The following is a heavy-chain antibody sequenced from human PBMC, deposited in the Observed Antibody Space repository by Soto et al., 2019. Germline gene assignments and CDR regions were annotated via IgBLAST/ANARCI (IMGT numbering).Heavy chain of an antibody. CDR1: GFTFSSYS. CDR2: ISNGGRTI. D-gene: IGHD4-17*01. Sequence: QLVESGGGLVQPGESLRLSCAVSGFTFSSYSMNWVRQAPGEGLEWVSYISNGGRTIYYADSVKGRFTISRDNAKNSLYLQMNSLRDEDTAVYFCARDRYGDYLIESWGQGTLVTVSS. V-gene: IGHV3-48*02. J-gene: IGHJ4*02. CDR3: ARDRYGDYLIES.